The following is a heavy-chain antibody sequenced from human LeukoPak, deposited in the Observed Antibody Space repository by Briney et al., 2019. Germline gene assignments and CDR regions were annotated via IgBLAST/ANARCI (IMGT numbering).Heavy chain of an antibody. CDR3: ARIFRYQLVDYYALDV. D-gene: IGHD2-2*01. CDR1: GFTFSSYE. CDR2: ISSSGNTI. Sequence: GGSLRLSCAASGFTFSSYEMNWVRQAPGKGLQWVSYISSSGNTIYYADSVKGRFTISRDNAKSSVSLQMNSLRAGDTAVYYCARIFRYQLVDYYALDVWGQGTTATVSS. J-gene: IGHJ6*02. V-gene: IGHV3-48*03.